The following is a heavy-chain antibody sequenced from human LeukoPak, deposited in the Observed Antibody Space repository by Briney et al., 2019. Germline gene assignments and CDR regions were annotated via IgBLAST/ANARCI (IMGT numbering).Heavy chain of an antibody. V-gene: IGHV3-53*01. CDR2: IYSGGST. D-gene: IGHD2-15*01. Sequence: GGSLRLSCAASGFTVSSNYMSWVRQAPGKGLEWVSVIYSGGSTYYADSVKGRFTISRDNSKNTLYLQMNSLRAEDTAVYYCAKGDIVVVVARFDPWGQGTLVTVSS. CDR3: AKGDIVVVVARFDP. CDR1: GFTVSSNY. J-gene: IGHJ5*02.